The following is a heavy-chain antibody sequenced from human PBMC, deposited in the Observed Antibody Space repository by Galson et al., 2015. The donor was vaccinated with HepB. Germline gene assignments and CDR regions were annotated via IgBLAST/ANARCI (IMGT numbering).Heavy chain of an antibody. J-gene: IGHJ1*01. CDR3: ARRPSSGAMIVVARRYFQH. CDR2: ISYDGSNK. D-gene: IGHD3-22*01. CDR1: GFTFSSYA. V-gene: IGHV3-30-3*01. Sequence: SLRLSCAASGFTFSSYAMHWVRQAPGKGLEWVAVISYDGSNKYYADSVKGRFTISRDNSKNTLYLQMNSLRAEDTAVYYCARRPSSGAMIVVARRYFQHWGQGTLVTVSS.